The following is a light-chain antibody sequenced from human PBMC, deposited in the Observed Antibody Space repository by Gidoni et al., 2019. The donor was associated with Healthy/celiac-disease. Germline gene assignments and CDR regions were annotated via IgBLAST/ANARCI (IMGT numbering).Light chain of an antibody. CDR2: EGS. J-gene: IGLJ2*01. Sequence: QSALTQPASVSGSPGQSITISCTGTSSDVGSYNLVSWYQQHPGKAPKLMIYEGSKRPSGVSNRFSGSKSGNTASLTISGLHPEDEADYYCCSYAGSSTLVFGGGTKLTVL. V-gene: IGLV2-23*01. CDR1: SSDVGSYNL. CDR3: CSYAGSSTLV.